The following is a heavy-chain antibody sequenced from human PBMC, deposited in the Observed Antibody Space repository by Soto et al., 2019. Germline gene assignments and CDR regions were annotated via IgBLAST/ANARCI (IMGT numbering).Heavy chain of an antibody. Sequence: QVQLVQSGAEVKKPGSSVKVSCKASGGTFSSYAISWVRQAPGQGLEWMGGIIPIFGTANYAQKFQGRVTINADKYTSTAYMELSSLRSEDTAVYYCARVSRLYYASSGYYPTWFDPWGQGTLVTVSS. D-gene: IGHD3-22*01. J-gene: IGHJ5*02. V-gene: IGHV1-69*06. CDR1: GGTFSSYA. CDR2: IIPIFGTA. CDR3: ARVSRLYYASSGYYPTWFDP.